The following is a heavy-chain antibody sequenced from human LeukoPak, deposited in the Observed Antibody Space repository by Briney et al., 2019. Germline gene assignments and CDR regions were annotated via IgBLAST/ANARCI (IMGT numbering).Heavy chain of an antibody. CDR3: ARELGVAAAGTREWDY. CDR1: GGTFSSYA. Sequence: SVKVSCKASGGTFSSYAISWVRQAPGQGLEWMGRIIPILGIANYAQKFQGRVTITADKSTSTAYMELSSLRSEDTAVYYCARELGVAAAGTREWDYWGQGTLVTVSS. J-gene: IGHJ4*02. CDR2: IIPILGIA. D-gene: IGHD6-13*01. V-gene: IGHV1-69*04.